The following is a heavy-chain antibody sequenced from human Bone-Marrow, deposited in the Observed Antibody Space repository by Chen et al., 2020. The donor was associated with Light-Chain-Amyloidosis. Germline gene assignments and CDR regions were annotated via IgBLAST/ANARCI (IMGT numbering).Heavy chain of an antibody. CDR3: ARGTHYDFWSGYYYYYMDV. Sequence: QVQLQQWGAGLLKPSETLSLTCAVYGGSFSGYYWSWIRQPPGTGLEWIGEINHSGSTNYNPSLKSRVTISVDTSKNQFSLKLSSVTAADTAVYYCARGTHYDFWSGYYYYYMDVWGKGTTVTVSS. V-gene: IGHV4-34*01. D-gene: IGHD3-3*01. CDR2: INHSGST. CDR1: GGSFSGYY. J-gene: IGHJ6*03.